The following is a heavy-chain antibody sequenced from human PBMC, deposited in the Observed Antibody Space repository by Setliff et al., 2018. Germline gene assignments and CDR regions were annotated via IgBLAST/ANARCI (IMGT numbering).Heavy chain of an antibody. CDR2: VSGSGGST. CDR1: GFTFSNYA. CDR3: VKEEGWDSLQDAFDI. V-gene: IGHV3-23*01. J-gene: IGHJ3*02. Sequence: GGSLRLSCAASGFTFSNYAMSWVRQAPGKGLEWVSAVSGSGGSTYYADSVKGRFTISRDNSKNTLYLQMNSLRAEDTAVYYCVKEEGWDSLQDAFDIWGQGTMVTVS. D-gene: IGHD1-26*01.